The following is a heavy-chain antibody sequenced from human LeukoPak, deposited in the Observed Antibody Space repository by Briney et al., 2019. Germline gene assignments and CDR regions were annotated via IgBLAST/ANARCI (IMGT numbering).Heavy chain of an antibody. V-gene: IGHV4-34*01. J-gene: IGHJ4*02. Sequence: SETPSLTCAVYGGSFSGYYWSWIRQPPGKGLEWIGEINHSGSTNYNPSLKSRVTISVDTSKNQFSLKLSSVTAADTAVYYCVRSPVFNDFWSGYLYWGQGTLVTVSS. CDR1: GGSFSGYY. CDR2: INHSGST. CDR3: VRSPVFNDFWSGYLY. D-gene: IGHD3-3*01.